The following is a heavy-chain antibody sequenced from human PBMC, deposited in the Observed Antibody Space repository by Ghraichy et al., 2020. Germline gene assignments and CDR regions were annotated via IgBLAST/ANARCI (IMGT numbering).Heavy chain of an antibody. D-gene: IGHD6-13*01. J-gene: IGHJ6*02. CDR3: AKVRVGIAAAATYGMDV. CDR2: ISGSGGST. V-gene: IGHV3-23*01. CDR1: GFTFSSYA. Sequence: GGSLRLSCAASGFTFSSYAMSWVRQAPGKGLEWVSAISGSGGSTYYADSVKGRFTISRDNSKNTLYLQMNSLRAEDTAVYYCAKVRVGIAAAATYGMDVWGQGTTVTVSS.